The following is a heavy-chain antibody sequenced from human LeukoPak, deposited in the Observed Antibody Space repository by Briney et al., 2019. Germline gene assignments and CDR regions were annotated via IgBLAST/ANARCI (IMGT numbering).Heavy chain of an antibody. CDR1: GYTFTGYY. CDR2: IDPNSGGT. CDR3: ARRDLLTGYYISFDY. Sequence: GASVKVSCKASGYTFTGYYMHWVRQAPGQGLEWMGWIDPNSGGTNYAQKFQGRVTMTRDTSISTAYMELSRLRSDDTAVYYCARRDLLTGYYISFDYWGQGTLVTVSS. J-gene: IGHJ4*02. D-gene: IGHD3-9*01. V-gene: IGHV1-2*02.